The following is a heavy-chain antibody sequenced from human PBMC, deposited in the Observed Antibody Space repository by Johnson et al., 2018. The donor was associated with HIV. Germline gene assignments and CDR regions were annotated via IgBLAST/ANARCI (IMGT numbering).Heavy chain of an antibody. CDR2: ISYDGSNK. Sequence: VQLLESGGGVVQPGRSLRLSCAASGFTFSSYAMHWVRQAPGKGLEWVAVISYDGSNKYYADSVKGRFTISRDNSKNTLYLQMNSLRAEDTAVYYCARDVRVVVAATDAFDIWGQGTMVTVSS. J-gene: IGHJ3*02. CDR3: ARDVRVVVAATDAFDI. CDR1: GFTFSSYA. V-gene: IGHV3-30*14. D-gene: IGHD2-15*01.